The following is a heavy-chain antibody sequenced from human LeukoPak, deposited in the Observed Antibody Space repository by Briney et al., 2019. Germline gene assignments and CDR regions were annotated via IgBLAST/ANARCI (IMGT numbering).Heavy chain of an antibody. Sequence: GGSLRLSCAVSGLTVSDVWMNWVRQSAGRGLEWVGRIKSKMAGGTADYAAPVKGRFTISRDDSRNTVDLQMNGLTVEDTALYYCAWGGVQHYESWGQGTLVTVSS. V-gene: IGHV3-15*07. CDR1: GLTVSDVW. J-gene: IGHJ4*02. CDR2: IKSKMAGGTA. CDR3: AWGGVQHYES. D-gene: IGHD3-16*01.